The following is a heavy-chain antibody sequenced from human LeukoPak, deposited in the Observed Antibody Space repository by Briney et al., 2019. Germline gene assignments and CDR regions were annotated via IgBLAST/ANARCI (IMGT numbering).Heavy chain of an antibody. D-gene: IGHD3-22*01. CDR1: RFTVSSNY. J-gene: IGHJ3*02. Sequence: GGSLRLSFAASRFTVSSNYMSWVRQAPGKGLEWVAVIYSGGSTYYADSVKGRFTISRDNSKNTLYLQMNSLRAEDTAVYYCVRDGIYYDSSGHAFDIWGQGTMVTVS. CDR2: IYSGGST. CDR3: VRDGIYYDSSGHAFDI. V-gene: IGHV3-53*01.